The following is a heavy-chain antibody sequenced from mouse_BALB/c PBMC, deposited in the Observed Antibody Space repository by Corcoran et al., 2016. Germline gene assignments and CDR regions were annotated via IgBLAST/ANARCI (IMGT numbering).Heavy chain of an antibody. J-gene: IGHJ4*01. Sequence: EVQLQQSGPELVKPGASMKISCKASGYSFTGYTMNWMKQSHGKNLEWIGLINPYNGGTSYNQKFKGKATLTVDKSSSTAYMELISMTSEDSAVYYCARKDYGSSYAMDYWGQGTSVTVSS. V-gene: IGHV1-18*01. CDR2: INPYNGGT. CDR3: ARKDYGSSYAMDY. CDR1: GYSFTGYT. D-gene: IGHD1-1*01.